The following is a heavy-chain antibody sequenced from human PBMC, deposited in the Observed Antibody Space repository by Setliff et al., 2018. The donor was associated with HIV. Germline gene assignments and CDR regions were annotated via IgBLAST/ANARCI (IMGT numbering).Heavy chain of an antibody. Sequence: PSETLSLTCSLSGGSISFYYWNWLRQTPGKGLEWIAYTFDNGNTHYNPSLESRVTLSLDTSRNLFSLRLASVTAADTAVDYCVRDPGDYDRKFDHWGQGALVTVSS. J-gene: IGHJ4*02. CDR2: TFDNGNT. D-gene: IGHD3-22*01. CDR3: VRDPGDYDRKFDH. CDR1: GGSISFYY. V-gene: IGHV4-59*01.